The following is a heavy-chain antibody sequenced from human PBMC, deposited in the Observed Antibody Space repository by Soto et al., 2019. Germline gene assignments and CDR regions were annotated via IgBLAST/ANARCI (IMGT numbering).Heavy chain of an antibody. CDR3: AKDPMTTVTTSVTDFDY. J-gene: IGHJ4*02. D-gene: IGHD4-17*01. CDR2: ISYDGSNK. V-gene: IGHV3-30*18. Sequence: PGGSLRLSCAASGFTFISYGMHWVRQAPGKGLEWVAVISYDGSNKYYADSVKGRFTISRDNSKNTLYLQMNSLRAEDTAVYYCAKDPMTTVTTSVTDFDYWGQGTLVTVSS. CDR1: GFTFISYG.